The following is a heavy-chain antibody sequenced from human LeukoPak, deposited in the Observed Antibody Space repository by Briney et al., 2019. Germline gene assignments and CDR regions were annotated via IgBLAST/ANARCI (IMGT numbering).Heavy chain of an antibody. CDR1: GYIFTSYS. V-gene: IGHV1-18*01. CDR2: ISAYNGNT. D-gene: IGHD2-15*01. CDR3: ARASYCSSGSCYSDY. J-gene: IGHJ4*02. Sequence: ASVKVSCKASGYIFTSYSISWVRQAPGQGLEWMGWISAYNGNTIYAQKVKGRVTMTTDTSTSTAYMELRSLKSDDTAVYYCARASYCSSGSCYSDYWGQGSLVTVSS.